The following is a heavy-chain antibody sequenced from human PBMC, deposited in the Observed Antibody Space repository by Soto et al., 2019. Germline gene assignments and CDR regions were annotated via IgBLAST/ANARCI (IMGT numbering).Heavy chain of an antibody. CDR1: GVSIGSHDW. V-gene: IGHV4-4*02. CDR2: SHQSGNT. CDR3: ATRDTGRVY. J-gene: IGHJ4*02. Sequence: QVQLQESGPGLVKPSGTLSLTCAVSGVSIGSHDWWTWVSQPPGKGLEWIGESHQSGNTNYNSSLESRVTISLDKSKNHFSLQLSSVTVADTAVYYCATRDTGRVYWGQGTLVTVSS. D-gene: IGHD5-18*01.